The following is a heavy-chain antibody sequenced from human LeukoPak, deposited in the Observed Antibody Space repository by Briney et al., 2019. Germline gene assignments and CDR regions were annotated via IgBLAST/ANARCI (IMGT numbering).Heavy chain of an antibody. Sequence: PSETLSLTCTVSVVSISGSYWSWVRQPPGKGLEWIGSISYSGNTYYNPSLKSRVTMSVDTSSNQFSLKLSSVTAADTAVYSCARHGRKSANTALVLPHWFFDLWGRGTLVTVSS. V-gene: IGHV4-59*08. CDR1: VVSISGSY. CDR3: ARHGRKSANTALVLPHWFFDL. J-gene: IGHJ2*01. D-gene: IGHD5-18*01. CDR2: ISYSGNT.